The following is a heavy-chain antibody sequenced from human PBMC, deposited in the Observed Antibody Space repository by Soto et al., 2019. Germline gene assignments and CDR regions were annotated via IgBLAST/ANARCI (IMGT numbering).Heavy chain of an antibody. D-gene: IGHD2-2*01. CDR3: TTAPYALAPTAEYYYYGMDV. CDR1: GFTFSNAW. J-gene: IGHJ6*02. CDR2: IKSKTDGGTT. Sequence: GGSLRLSCAASGFTFSNAWMNWVRQAPGKGLEWVGRIKSKTDGGTTDYAAPLKGRFTISRDDSKNTVYLQMNSLKTADTAVYYCTTAPYALAPTAEYYYYGMDVWGQGTTVTVSS. V-gene: IGHV3-15*07.